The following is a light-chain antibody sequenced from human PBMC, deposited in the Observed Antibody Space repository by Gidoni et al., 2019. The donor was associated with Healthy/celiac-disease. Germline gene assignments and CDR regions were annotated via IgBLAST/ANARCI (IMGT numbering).Light chain of an antibody. CDR2: DAS. CDR3: QQYSSSPRT. J-gene: IGKJ1*01. Sequence: EIVYTQSPGTLSLSPGERATHSSRASQSVSSSYFAWYQQKPGQAPRLPIYDASSRATGIPDRFSGSGSGTDFTLTISRLEPEDFAVYYCQQYSSSPRTFGQGTKVEIK. CDR1: QSVSSSY. V-gene: IGKV3-20*01.